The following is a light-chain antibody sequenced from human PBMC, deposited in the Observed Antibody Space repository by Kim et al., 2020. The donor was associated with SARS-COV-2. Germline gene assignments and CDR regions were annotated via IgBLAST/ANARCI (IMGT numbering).Light chain of an antibody. V-gene: IGKV1-39*01. CDR2: AAS. Sequence: DIQMTQSPSSLSASVGDRVTIACWASQSISNYLNWYQQKPGKAPNLLIYAASSLQGGVPSRFSGSGSGTDFTLTISSLQPEDFATYYCQQSHTAPSLTFGGGTKLEI. J-gene: IGKJ4*01. CDR1: QSISNY. CDR3: QQSHTAPSLT.